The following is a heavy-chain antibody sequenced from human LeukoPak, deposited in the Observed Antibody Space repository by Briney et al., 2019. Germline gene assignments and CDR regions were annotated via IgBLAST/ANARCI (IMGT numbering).Heavy chain of an antibody. CDR1: GGTFSSYA. V-gene: IGHV1-69*05. Sequence: GASVKVSCKASGGTFSSYAISWVRQAPGQGLEWMGGIIPIFGTANYAQKFQGRVTITTDESTSTAYMELSSLRSEDTAVYYCARAGAYCGGDCYYDYWGQGTLVTVSS. CDR3: ARAGAYCGGDCYYDY. CDR2: IIPIFGTA. D-gene: IGHD2-21*02. J-gene: IGHJ4*02.